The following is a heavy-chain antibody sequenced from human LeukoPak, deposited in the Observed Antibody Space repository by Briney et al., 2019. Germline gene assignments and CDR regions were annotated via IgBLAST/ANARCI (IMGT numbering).Heavy chain of an antibody. Sequence: GGSLRLSCAASGFTFSSYAMSWVRQAPGKGLEWVSAISGSGGSTYYADSVKGRFTISRDNSKNTLYLQMNSLRAEDTAVYYCAKDRDGYRYGYYVDYWGQGTLVTVSS. D-gene: IGHD5-24*01. CDR3: AKDRDGYRYGYYVDY. J-gene: IGHJ4*02. CDR1: GFTFSSYA. CDR2: ISGSGGST. V-gene: IGHV3-23*01.